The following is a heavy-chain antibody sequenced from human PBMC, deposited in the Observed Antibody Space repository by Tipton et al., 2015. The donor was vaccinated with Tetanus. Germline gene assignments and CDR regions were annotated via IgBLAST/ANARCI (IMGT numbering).Heavy chain of an antibody. D-gene: IGHD5-24*01. CDR3: ARDPGYTDYFFDF. J-gene: IGHJ4*02. V-gene: IGHV3-53*01. CDR2: IHSGGDT. CDR1: GFNVRSNF. Sequence: GSLRLSCVATGFNVRSNFINWVRQAPGKGPEWVSAIHSGGDTFYADSVKGRFTISRDNSKSTLYLQMNSLRAEDTAVYYCARDPGYTDYFFDFWGRGTLVTVSS.